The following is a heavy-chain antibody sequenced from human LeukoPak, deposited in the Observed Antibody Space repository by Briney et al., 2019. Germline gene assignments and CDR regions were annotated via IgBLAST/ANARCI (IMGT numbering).Heavy chain of an antibody. V-gene: IGHV7-4-1*02. J-gene: IGHJ6*02. CDR1: GYTFTSYA. CDR3: ARVPYYGSGSYYMEYYYYGMDV. CDR2: INTNTGNP. D-gene: IGHD3-10*01. Sequence: ASVKVSCKASGYTFTSYAMNWVRQAPGQGLEWMGWINTNTGNPTYAQGFTGRFVFSLDTSVSTAYLQISSLRAEDTAVYYCARVPYYGSGSYYMEYYYYGMDVWGQGTTVTVSS.